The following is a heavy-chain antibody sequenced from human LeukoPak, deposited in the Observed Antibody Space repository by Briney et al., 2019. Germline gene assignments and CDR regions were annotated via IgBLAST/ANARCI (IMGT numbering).Heavy chain of an antibody. Sequence: GGSLRLSCAASGFTFSSYAMHWVRQAPGKGLEWVAVISYDGSNKYYADSVKGRFTISRDNSKNTLYLQMNSLRADDTAVYYCARDSAELRDNAFDIWGQGTMVTVSS. D-gene: IGHD1-7*01. V-gene: IGHV3-30-3*01. CDR1: GFTFSSYA. CDR3: ARDSAELRDNAFDI. CDR2: ISYDGSNK. J-gene: IGHJ3*02.